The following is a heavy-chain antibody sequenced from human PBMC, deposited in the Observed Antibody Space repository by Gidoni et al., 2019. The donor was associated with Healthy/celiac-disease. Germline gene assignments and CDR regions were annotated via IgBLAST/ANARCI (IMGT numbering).Heavy chain of an antibody. D-gene: IGHD6-13*01. Sequence: QVQLQQWGAGLLKPSETLSLTCAVYGGSFSGYYWSWIRQPPGKGLEWIGEINHSGSTNYNPSLKSRVTISVDTSKNQFSLKLSSVTAADTAVYYCARNSPGYSSSWVYTYFDYWGQGTLVTVSS. V-gene: IGHV4-34*01. CDR1: GGSFSGYY. CDR3: ARNSPGYSSSWVYTYFDY. J-gene: IGHJ4*02. CDR2: INHSGST.